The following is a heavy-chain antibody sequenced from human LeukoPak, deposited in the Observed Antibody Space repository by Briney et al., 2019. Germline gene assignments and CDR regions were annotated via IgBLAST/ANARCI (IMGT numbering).Heavy chain of an antibody. CDR1: GFTFSSYS. V-gene: IGHV3-21*04. CDR2: ISSSSSYI. CDR3: VRDPELIAMAGFDY. Sequence: GGSLRLSCAASGFTFSSYSMNWVRQAPGKGLEWVSSISSSSSYIYYADSVKGRFTISRDNAKNSLYLQMNSLRAEDTAVYYCVRDPELIAMAGFDYWGQGTLVTVSS. J-gene: IGHJ4*02. D-gene: IGHD6-19*01.